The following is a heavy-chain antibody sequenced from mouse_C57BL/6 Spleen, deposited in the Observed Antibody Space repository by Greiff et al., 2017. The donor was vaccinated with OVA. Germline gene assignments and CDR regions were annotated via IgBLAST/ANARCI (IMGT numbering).Heavy chain of an antibody. D-gene: IGHD2-4*01. Sequence: VQLQESGPGLVQPSQSLSITCTVSGFSLTSYGVHWVRQSPGKGLEWLGVIWSGGSTDYNAAFISRLSISKNNSKSQVFFKMNSLQADDTAIYYCARKGYYDYHYYAMDYWGQGTSVTVSS. CDR1: GFSLTSYG. V-gene: IGHV2-2*01. CDR2: IWSGGST. CDR3: ARKGYYDYHYYAMDY. J-gene: IGHJ4*01.